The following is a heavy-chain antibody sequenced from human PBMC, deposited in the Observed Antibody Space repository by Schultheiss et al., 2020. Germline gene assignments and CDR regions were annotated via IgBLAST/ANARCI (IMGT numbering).Heavy chain of an antibody. CDR3: ARDLNYGDHGALRDY. CDR1: GGSISSGEYY. D-gene: IGHD4-17*01. Sequence: SETLSLTCTVSGGSISSGEYYWSWIRHHPGKGLEWIGYIYYSGSTFHNPSLKSRLTLSVDRSKNQFSLKLSSVTAADTAVYYCARDLNYGDHGALRDYWGQGTLVTVSS. CDR2: IYYSGST. V-gene: IGHV4-31*03. J-gene: IGHJ4*02.